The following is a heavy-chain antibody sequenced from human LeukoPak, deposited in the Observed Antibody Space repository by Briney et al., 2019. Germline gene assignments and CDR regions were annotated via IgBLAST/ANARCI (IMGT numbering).Heavy chain of an antibody. Sequence: GGSLRLSCAASGFTFSNYAMSWVRQAPGKGLEWVSGISAGGGSTYYADSAKGRFTISRDNSKNTLYLQMNSLRAEDTAVYYCARSDYYDSSGLLTDYWGQGTLVTVSS. CDR3: ARSDYYDSSGLLTDY. V-gene: IGHV3-23*01. CDR1: GFTFSNYA. D-gene: IGHD3-22*01. CDR2: ISAGGGST. J-gene: IGHJ4*02.